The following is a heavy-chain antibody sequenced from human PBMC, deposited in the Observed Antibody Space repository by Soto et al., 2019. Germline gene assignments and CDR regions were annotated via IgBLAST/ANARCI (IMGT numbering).Heavy chain of an antibody. Sequence: QVQLVESGGGVVQPGRSLRLSCAASGFTFRSYAMHWVRQAPGKGLECVAVIAYDGSNKFYRDYVRGRFTISRDNSDNILYQHVNILRYEETAWYYCPRGDREDIAVVIGVRPGEYGVDVWGQGTTVTVSS. CDR2: IAYDGSNK. CDR3: PRGDREDIAVVIGVRPGEYGVDV. J-gene: IGHJ6*02. D-gene: IGHD2-15*01. V-gene: IGHV3-30-3*01. CDR1: GFTFRSYA.